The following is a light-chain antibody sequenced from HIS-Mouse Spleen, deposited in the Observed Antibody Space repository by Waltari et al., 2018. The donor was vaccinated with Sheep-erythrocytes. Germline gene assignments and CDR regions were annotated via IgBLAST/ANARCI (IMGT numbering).Light chain of an antibody. V-gene: IGKV4-1*01. CDR3: QQYYSTPLT. CDR2: WAS. CDR1: QRVLYSSNNKNY. Sequence: DIVMTQSPDSLAVSLGERATINCKSSQRVLYSSNNKNYLAWYQQKPGQPPKLLIYWASTRESGVPDRFSGSGSGTDFTLTISSLQAEYVAVYYCQQYYSTPLTFGGGTKVEIK. J-gene: IGKJ4*01.